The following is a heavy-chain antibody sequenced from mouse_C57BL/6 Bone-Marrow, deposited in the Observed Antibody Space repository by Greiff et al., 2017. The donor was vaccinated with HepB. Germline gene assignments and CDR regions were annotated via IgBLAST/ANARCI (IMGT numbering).Heavy chain of an antibody. CDR1: GFTFSDAW. V-gene: IGHV6-6*01. Sequence: EVQLVESGGGLVQPGGSMKLSCAASGFTFSDAWMDWVRQSPEKGLEWVAEIRNKANNHATYYAESVKGRFTISRDDSKSSVYLQMNSLRAEDTGIYYCTVDGYPPYYAMDYWGQGTSVTVSS. CDR2: IRNKANNHAT. CDR3: TVDGYPPYYAMDY. J-gene: IGHJ4*01. D-gene: IGHD2-3*01.